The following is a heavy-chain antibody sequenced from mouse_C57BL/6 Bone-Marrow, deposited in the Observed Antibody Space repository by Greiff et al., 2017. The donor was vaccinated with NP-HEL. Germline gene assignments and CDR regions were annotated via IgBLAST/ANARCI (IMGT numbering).Heavy chain of an antibody. V-gene: IGHV2-2*01. CDR3: ARNFGSYEVYAMDY. J-gene: IGHJ4*01. D-gene: IGHD1-1*02. Sequence: QVQLQQSGPGLVQPSQSLSITCTVSGFSLTSYGVHWVRQSPGKGLEWLGVIWSGGSSDYNAAFIARLSISKDNSKSQVFFKMNSLQADDTAIYYCARNFGSYEVYAMDYWGQGTSVTVSS. CDR2: IWSGGSS. CDR1: GFSLTSYG.